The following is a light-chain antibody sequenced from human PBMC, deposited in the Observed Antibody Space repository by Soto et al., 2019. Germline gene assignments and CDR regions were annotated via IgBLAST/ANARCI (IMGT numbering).Light chain of an antibody. Sequence: ETVLTQSPATLSLSPGERATLSRRASQSVSSYLAWYQQKPGQAPRLLIYDASNRATGIPARFSGSGSGTDFTLTISSLEPEDFAVYYCQQRSNWPPTFGPGTKVEIK. V-gene: IGKV3-11*01. CDR2: DAS. J-gene: IGKJ1*01. CDR1: QSVSSY. CDR3: QQRSNWPPT.